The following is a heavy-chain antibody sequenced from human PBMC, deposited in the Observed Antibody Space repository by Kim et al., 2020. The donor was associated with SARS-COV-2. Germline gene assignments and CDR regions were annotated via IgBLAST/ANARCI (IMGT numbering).Heavy chain of an antibody. CDR2: IGTAGDT. CDR1: GFTFSSYD. V-gene: IGHV3-13*01. D-gene: IGHD5-18*01. J-gene: IGHJ4*02. CDR3: ARDGGYSYGIDY. Sequence: GGSLRLSCAASGFTFSSYDMHWVRQATGKGLEWVSAIGTAGDTYYPGSVKGRFTISRENAKNSLYLQMNSLRAGDTAVYYCARDGGYSYGIDYWGQGTLVTVSS.